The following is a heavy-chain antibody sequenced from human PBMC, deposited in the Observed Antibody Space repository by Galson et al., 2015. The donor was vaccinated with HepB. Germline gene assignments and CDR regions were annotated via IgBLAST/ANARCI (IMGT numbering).Heavy chain of an antibody. D-gene: IGHD3-10*01. CDR3: ARDFQYYYGSGRLRTFGTGTLGY. V-gene: IGHV3-30*04. Sequence: SLRLSCAASGFTFSSYAMHWVRQAPGKGLEWVAVISYDGSNKYYADSVKGRLTISRDNSKNTLYLQMNSLRAEDTAVYYCARDFQYYYGSGRLRTFGTGTLGYWGQGTLVTVSS. CDR2: ISYDGSNK. CDR1: GFTFSSYA. J-gene: IGHJ4*02.